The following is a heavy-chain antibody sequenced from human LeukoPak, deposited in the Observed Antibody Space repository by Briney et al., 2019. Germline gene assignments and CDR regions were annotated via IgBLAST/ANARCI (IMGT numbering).Heavy chain of an antibody. Sequence: GGSLRLSRAASGFTVSGTYMSWVRQAPGKGLEWVASIKFDGSEKYYVDSVKGRFTISRDNAKNSLYLQMNSLRAEDTALYYCARDHTDPGLFFDSWGQGTLVTVSS. D-gene: IGHD2-21*01. CDR2: IKFDGSEK. CDR1: GFTVSGTY. CDR3: ARDHTDPGLFFDS. V-gene: IGHV3-7*01. J-gene: IGHJ4*02.